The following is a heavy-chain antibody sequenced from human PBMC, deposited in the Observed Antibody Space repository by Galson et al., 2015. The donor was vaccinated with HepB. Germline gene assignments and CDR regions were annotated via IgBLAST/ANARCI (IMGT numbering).Heavy chain of an antibody. J-gene: IGHJ4*02. CDR2: IYYSGST. V-gene: IGHV4-39*02. CDR1: GGSISSSSYS. CDR3: ARARRVGGYSSGSFDY. D-gene: IGHD6-19*01. Sequence: SETLSLTCTVSGGSISSSSYSWGWIRQPPGKGLEWIGSIYYSGSTYYNPSLKSRVTMSVDTSKNQFSLKLSSVTAADMAVYYCARARRVGGYSSGSFDYWGQGTLVTVSS.